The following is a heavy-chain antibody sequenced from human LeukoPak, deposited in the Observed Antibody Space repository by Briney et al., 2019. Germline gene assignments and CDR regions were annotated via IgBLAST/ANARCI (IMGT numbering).Heavy chain of an antibody. CDR1: GFTFSSHG. D-gene: IGHD3-22*01. J-gene: IGHJ4*02. CDR2: IWYDGSKK. V-gene: IGHV3-33*01. CDR3: AREGYHDRSGYEDY. Sequence: GGSLRLSCAASGFTFSSHGMHWVRQAPGKGLEWVAVIWYDGSKKYHADSVKGRFTISRDNSKNTLYLQMSSLRAEDTALYYCAREGYHDRSGYEDYWGQGTLVTVSS.